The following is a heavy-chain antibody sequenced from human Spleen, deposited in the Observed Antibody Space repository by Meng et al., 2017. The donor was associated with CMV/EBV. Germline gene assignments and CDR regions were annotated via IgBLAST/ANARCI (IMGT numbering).Heavy chain of an antibody. CDR1: GYTFTNYD. Sequence: ASVKVSCKASGYTFTNYDINWVRQATGQGLEWMGWMNPNSGSTGYAQRFQGRVTMTRNTSISTAYMELSRLRSDDTAVYYCARALVDTAMVTVDYWGQGTLVTVSS. D-gene: IGHD5-18*01. J-gene: IGHJ4*02. CDR2: MNPNSGST. V-gene: IGHV1-8*01. CDR3: ARALVDTAMVTVDY.